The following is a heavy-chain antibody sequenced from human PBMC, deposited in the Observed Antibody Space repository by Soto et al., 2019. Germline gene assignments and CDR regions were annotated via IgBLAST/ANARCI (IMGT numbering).Heavy chain of an antibody. CDR3: ARDPLVTYGGVIVNNWFDP. D-gene: IGHD3-16*02. J-gene: IGHJ5*02. V-gene: IGHV1-69*13. Sequence: ASVKVSCKASGGTFSSYAISWVRQAPGQGLEWMGGIIPIIGTANYAQKFQGRVTMTADESTSTAYMELSSLRSDDTAVYYCARDPLVTYGGVIVNNWFDPCGQGTLVTVSS. CDR1: GGTFSSYA. CDR2: IIPIIGTA.